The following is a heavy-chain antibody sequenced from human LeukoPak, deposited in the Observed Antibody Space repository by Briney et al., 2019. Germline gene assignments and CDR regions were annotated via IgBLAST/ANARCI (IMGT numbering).Heavy chain of an antibody. V-gene: IGHV3-23*01. CDR2: ISGSGGGT. D-gene: IGHD2-2*01. CDR3: ATVPY. J-gene: IGHJ4*02. Sequence: GGSLRLSCAASGFTFNNYAMTWVRQAPGRGLEWVSAISGSGGGTYYAGSVKGRFTISRDNSKNTLYLQMNSLRAEDTAVYYCATVPYWGQGTLVTVSS. CDR1: GFTFNNYA.